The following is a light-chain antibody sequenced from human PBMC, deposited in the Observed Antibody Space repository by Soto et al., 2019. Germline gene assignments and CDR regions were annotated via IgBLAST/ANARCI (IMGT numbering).Light chain of an antibody. CDR3: QQRADWPIT. V-gene: IGKV3-11*01. CDR2: GAS. Sequence: EIVMTQSPPTLSVSPGETATYSCGASQSVSSNLAWYQQKPGQAPRLLIYGASSRATGIPDRFSGSGSGTDFTLTISSLEPDDFAVYYCQQRADWPITFGQGTGLEIK. CDR1: QSVSSN. J-gene: IGKJ5*01.